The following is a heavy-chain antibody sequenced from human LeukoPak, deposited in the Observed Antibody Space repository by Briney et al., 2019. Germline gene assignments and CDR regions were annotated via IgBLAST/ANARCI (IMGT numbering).Heavy chain of an antibody. Sequence: GASVKVSCRASGYTFTGYYMHWVRQAPGQGLEWMGRINPNSGGTNYAQKFQGRVTMTRDTSISTAYMELSRLRSDDTAVYYCASLLGSIAVAGRVDYYYMDVWGKGTTVTVSS. CDR3: ASLLGSIAVAGRVDYYYMDV. CDR2: INPNSGGT. V-gene: IGHV1-2*06. CDR1: GYTFTGYY. D-gene: IGHD6-19*01. J-gene: IGHJ6*03.